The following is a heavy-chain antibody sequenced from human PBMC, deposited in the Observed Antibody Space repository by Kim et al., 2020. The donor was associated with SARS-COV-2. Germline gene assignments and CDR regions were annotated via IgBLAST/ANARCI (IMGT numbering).Heavy chain of an antibody. CDR3: AKVGRVTYYDILTGQTEYYFDY. D-gene: IGHD3-9*01. J-gene: IGHJ4*02. CDR1: GFTFDDYA. Sequence: GGSLRLSCAASGFTFDDYAMHWVRQAPGKGLEWVSGISWNSGSIGYADSVKGRFTISRDNAKNSLYLQMNSLRAEDTALYYCAKVGRVTYYDILTGQTEYYFDYWGQGTLVTVSS. V-gene: IGHV3-9*01. CDR2: ISWNSGSI.